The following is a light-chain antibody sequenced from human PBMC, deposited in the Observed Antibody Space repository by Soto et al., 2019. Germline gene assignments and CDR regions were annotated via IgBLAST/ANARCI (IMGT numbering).Light chain of an antibody. CDR1: HSVSRTY. J-gene: IGKJ5*01. CDR3: QQYETLPR. CDR2: GTS. V-gene: IGKV3-20*01. Sequence: EIVLTQSPGTLSLSPGERATLSCRASHSVSRTYLAWYQQKPGQAPRLLIYGTSDRATGTPDRFRGSGSGTDFTFTISRLQPEDRATVYCQQYETLPRFGEGTRLEIK.